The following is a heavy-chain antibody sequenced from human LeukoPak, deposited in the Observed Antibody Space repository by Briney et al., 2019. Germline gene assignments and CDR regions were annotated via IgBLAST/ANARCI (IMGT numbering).Heavy chain of an antibody. CDR2: ISSSSSYI. Sequence: GGSLRLSCAASGFTFSDYYMSWIRQAPGKGLEWVSYISSSSSYINYADSVKGRFTISRDNAKNSLYLQMNSLRAEDTAVYYCAGDLYINYVRYFHHWGQGTLVTVSS. D-gene: IGHD4-11*01. J-gene: IGHJ1*01. CDR1: GFTFSDYY. V-gene: IGHV3-11*06. CDR3: AGDLYINYVRYFHH.